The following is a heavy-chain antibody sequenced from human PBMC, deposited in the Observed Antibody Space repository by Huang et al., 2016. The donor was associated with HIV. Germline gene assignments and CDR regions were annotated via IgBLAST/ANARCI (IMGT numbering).Heavy chain of an antibody. V-gene: IGHV3-23*01. Sequence: EVQLLESGGGLVQPGGSLRLSCAASGFTFSSYAMSWVRQAPGKGLEWVSAIRGSGGSTYYADSGKGRFTISRDNSKNTLYLQMNSLRAEDTAVYYCAKVKYYYDSSGAFDYWGQGTLVTVSS. CDR1: GFTFSSYA. J-gene: IGHJ4*02. CDR3: AKVKYYYDSSGAFDY. CDR2: IRGSGGST. D-gene: IGHD3-22*01.